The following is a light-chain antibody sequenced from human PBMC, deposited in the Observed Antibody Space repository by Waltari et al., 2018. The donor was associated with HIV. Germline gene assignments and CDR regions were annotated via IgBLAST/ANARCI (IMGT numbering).Light chain of an antibody. V-gene: IGKV3-15*01. CDR3: QQYNNWPRT. J-gene: IGKJ1*01. Sequence: EIVRTQSPATLSVSLGERVTLSCRDSQNVITNLAWYQQKPGQDPRLLIYGASTRATDIPSRFRGGGSWTEFTLTIGSLQSEDSASYYCQQYNNWPRTFGQGTKVEVK. CDR1: QNVITN. CDR2: GAS.